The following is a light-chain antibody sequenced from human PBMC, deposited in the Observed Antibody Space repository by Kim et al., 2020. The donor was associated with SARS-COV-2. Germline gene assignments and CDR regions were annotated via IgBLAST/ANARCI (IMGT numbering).Light chain of an antibody. J-gene: IGLJ3*02. CDR3: NSRDSSGNHLV. Sequence: AVGQTVRITCQGDSLRSYYAGWYQQQPGQAPVLVIYGKNNRPSGIPDRLSGSSSGNTASLTITGAQAEDEADYYCNSRDSSGNHLVFGGGTQLTVL. CDR2: GKN. CDR1: SLRSYY. V-gene: IGLV3-19*01.